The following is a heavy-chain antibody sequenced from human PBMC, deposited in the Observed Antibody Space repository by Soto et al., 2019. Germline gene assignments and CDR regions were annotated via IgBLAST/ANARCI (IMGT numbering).Heavy chain of an antibody. CDR1: GFTFSDYW. CDR2: IKGDASTT. J-gene: IGHJ6*03. Sequence: GGSLRLSCEASGFTFSDYWIHWVRQAPGKGLVWLSRIKGDASTTNYADSVMGRFTASRDNARNTVYLQMNSLRAEDTAVYYCARGGRGYYYVDVWGKGSTVTVS. CDR3: ARGGRGYYYVDV. V-gene: IGHV3-74*01.